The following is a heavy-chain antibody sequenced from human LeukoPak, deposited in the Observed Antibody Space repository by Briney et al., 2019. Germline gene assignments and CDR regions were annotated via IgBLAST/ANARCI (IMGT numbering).Heavy chain of an antibody. V-gene: IGHV4-59*01. CDR1: GGSLSRYY. CDR2: IYYSGGIT. Sequence: SETLSLTCIVSGGSLSRYYWSWLRQPPGEGLEWIGYIYYSGGITNYNPSLKSRVTISVDTSKNQFSLKLSSVTAADTAVYYCVREVAARAFDIWGQGTMVTVSS. CDR3: VREVAARAFDI. D-gene: IGHD6-6*01. J-gene: IGHJ3*02.